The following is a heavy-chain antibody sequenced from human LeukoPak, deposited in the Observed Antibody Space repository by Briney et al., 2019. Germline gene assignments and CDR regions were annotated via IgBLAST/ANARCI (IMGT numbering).Heavy chain of an antibody. D-gene: IGHD4-17*01. CDR2: VDPEDGEA. Sequence: GASVKVSCKVSGYTFTDYYMHWVQQAPGKGLEWMGLVDPEDGEAIYAEKFQGRVTITADTPTDTAYMELSSLRSEDTAMYYCARGLTVTTRPAGYWGQGTLVTVSS. CDR3: ARGLTVTTRPAGY. J-gene: IGHJ4*02. CDR1: GYTFTDYY. V-gene: IGHV1-69-2*01.